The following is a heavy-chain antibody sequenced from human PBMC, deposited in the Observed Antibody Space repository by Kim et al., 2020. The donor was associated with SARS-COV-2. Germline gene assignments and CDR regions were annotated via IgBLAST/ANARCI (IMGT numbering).Heavy chain of an antibody. V-gene: IGHV4-61*02. CDR3: ARVDSSGPRHYYFDY. Sequence: PSLKSRVTISVDTSKNQFSLKLSSVTAADTAVYYCARVDSSGPRHYYFDYWGQGTLVTVSS. J-gene: IGHJ4*02. D-gene: IGHD3-22*01.